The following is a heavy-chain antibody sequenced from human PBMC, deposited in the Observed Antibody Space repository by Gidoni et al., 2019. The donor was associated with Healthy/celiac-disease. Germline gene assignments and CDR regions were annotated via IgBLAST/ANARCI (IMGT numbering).Heavy chain of an antibody. V-gene: IGHV4-34*01. J-gene: IGHJ4*02. D-gene: IGHD3-3*01. CDR3: ARMYYDFWSGYRAIFDY. Sequence: QVQLQQWGAGLLKPSETLSLTCAVYGGSFSGYYWSWIRQPQGKGLEWIGEVNHSGSTNYNPSLKSRVTISVDTSKNQFSLKLSSVTAADTAVYYCARMYYDFWSGYRAIFDYWGQGTLVTVSS. CDR1: GGSFSGYY. CDR2: VNHSGST.